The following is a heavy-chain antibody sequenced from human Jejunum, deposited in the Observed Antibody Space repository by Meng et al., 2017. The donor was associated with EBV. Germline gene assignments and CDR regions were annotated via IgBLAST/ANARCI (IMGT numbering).Heavy chain of an antibody. CDR3: ARYSGSYSLAN. D-gene: IGHD3-10*01. V-gene: IGHV7-4-1*02. CDR1: GSTFTYYA. J-gene: IGHJ4*02. Sequence: LVQLGSELKKPGASVRLSCKASGSTFTYYAIIWVRQAPGQGLEWMRWINTANGNPTYAQAFTGRFVFSLDTSVNTAFLQISDLKAEDSALYYCARYSGSYSLANWGQGTLVTVSS. CDR2: INTANGNP.